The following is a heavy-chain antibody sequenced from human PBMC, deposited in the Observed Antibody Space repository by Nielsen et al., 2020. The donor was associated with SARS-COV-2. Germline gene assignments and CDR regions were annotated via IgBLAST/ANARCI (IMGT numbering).Heavy chain of an antibody. CDR2: ISYDGSNK. V-gene: IGHV3-30*18. CDR1: GFTFSSYG. CDR3: AKDSSEYNWNVDAFDI. Sequence: GESLKISCAASGFTFSSYGMHWVRQAPGKGLEWVAVISYDGSNKYYADSVKGRFTISRDNSKNTLYLQMNSLRAEDTAVYYCAKDSSEYNWNVDAFDIWGQGTMVTVSS. J-gene: IGHJ3*02. D-gene: IGHD1-20*01.